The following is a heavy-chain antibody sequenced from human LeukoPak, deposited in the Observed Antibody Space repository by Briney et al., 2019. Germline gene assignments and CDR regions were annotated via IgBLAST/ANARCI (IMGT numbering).Heavy chain of an antibody. J-gene: IGHJ4*02. D-gene: IGHD6-13*01. CDR2: ISSSNSTI. CDR1: GVTFSSYS. Sequence: PGGSLRLSCAASGVTFSSYSMNWVRQAPGKGLEWVSYISSSNSTIYYADSVKGRFTISRDNAKNSLYLQMNSLRAEDTAVYYCARDLRSGSSWYVDYWGQGTLVTVSS. V-gene: IGHV3-48*01. CDR3: ARDLRSGSSWYVDY.